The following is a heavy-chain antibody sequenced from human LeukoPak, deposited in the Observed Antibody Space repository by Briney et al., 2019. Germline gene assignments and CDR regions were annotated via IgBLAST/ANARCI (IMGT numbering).Heavy chain of an antibody. V-gene: IGHV3-66*01. J-gene: IGHJ4*02. Sequence: GGSLRLSCAASGFTVSSNYMSWVRQAPGKGLEWVSVIYSGGSTYYADSVKGRFTISRDNSKNTLYLQMNSLRAEDTAVYYCARESGIAVAGTFDYWGRGTLVTVSS. CDR1: GFTVSSNY. CDR3: ARESGIAVAGTFDY. D-gene: IGHD6-19*01. CDR2: IYSGGST.